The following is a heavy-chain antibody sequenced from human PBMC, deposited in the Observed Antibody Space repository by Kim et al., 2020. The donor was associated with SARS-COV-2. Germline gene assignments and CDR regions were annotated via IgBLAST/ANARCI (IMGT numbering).Heavy chain of an antibody. CDR3: ARVADSSSWYSFYD. Sequence: GGSLRLSCAASGFTFSSYGMHWFRQAPGKGLEWVAVIWYDGSNKYYSDSVKGRFTISRDNSKNTLYLQMNRLGAEDTAVYYYARVADSSSWYSFYDWGQG. CDR1: GFTFSSYG. J-gene: IGHJ4*02. V-gene: IGHV3-33*01. D-gene: IGHD6-13*01. CDR2: IWYDGSNK.